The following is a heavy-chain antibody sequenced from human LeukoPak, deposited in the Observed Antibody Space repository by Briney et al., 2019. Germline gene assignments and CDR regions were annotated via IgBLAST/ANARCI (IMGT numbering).Heavy chain of an antibody. D-gene: IGHD3-22*01. CDR3: ARNYYDSSGYYVDFHF. CDR1: GFTFSSYA. V-gene: IGHV3-48*02. CDR2: ISSSSSTI. J-gene: IGHJ1*01. Sequence: GGSLRLSCTASGFTFSSYAMNWVRQAPGKGLEWVSYISSSSSTIYYADSVKGRFTISRDNAKNSLYLQMNSLRDEDTAVYYCARNYYDSSGYYVDFHFWGQGTLVTVSS.